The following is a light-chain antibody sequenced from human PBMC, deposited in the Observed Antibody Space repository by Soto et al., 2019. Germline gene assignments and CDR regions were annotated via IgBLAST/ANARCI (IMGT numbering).Light chain of an antibody. CDR3: QQYYSTPTYT. V-gene: IGKV4-1*01. CDR1: QSVLYSSNNKNY. CDR2: WAS. Sequence: DIVMTQSPDSLAVSLGERATINCKSSQSVLYSSNNKNYLAWYQQKPEQPPKLLIYWASTRESGVPDRFSGSGSGTDFTLTISSLQAEDVAVYYCQQYYSTPTYTFGQGTKLEIK. J-gene: IGKJ2*01.